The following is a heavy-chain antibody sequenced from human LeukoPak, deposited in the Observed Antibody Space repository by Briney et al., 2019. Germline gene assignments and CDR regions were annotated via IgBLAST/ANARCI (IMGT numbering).Heavy chain of an antibody. CDR3: ARSPVVGATPHYYYDMDV. CDR1: GYTFTSYG. V-gene: IGHV1-18*01. CDR2: ISAYNGNT. D-gene: IGHD1-26*01. J-gene: IGHJ6*03. Sequence: ASVKVSCKASGYTFTSYGISWVRQAPGQGLEWMGWISAYNGNTNYAQKLQGRVTMTTDTSTSTAYMELRSLRSDDTAVYYCARSPVVGATPHYYYDMDVWGKGTTVTVSS.